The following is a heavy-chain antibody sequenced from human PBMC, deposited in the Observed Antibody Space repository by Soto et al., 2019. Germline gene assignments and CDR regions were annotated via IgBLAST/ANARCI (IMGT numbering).Heavy chain of an antibody. V-gene: IGHV1-69*13. CDR1: GGTFSSYA. J-gene: IGHJ6*02. CDR2: IIPIFGTA. Sequence: SVKVSCKASGGTFSSYAISWVRQAPGQGLEWMGGIIPIFGTANYAQKFQGRVTITADESTSTAYMELSSLRSEDTAVYYCARVAPYYYGSGSSFLSYGMDVWGQGTTVTVSS. D-gene: IGHD3-10*01. CDR3: ARVAPYYYGSGSSFLSYGMDV.